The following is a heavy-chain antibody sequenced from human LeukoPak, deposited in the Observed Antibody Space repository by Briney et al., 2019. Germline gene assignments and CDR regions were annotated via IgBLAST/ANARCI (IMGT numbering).Heavy chain of an antibody. J-gene: IGHJ4*02. CDR2: INPNSGGT. V-gene: IGHV1-2*02. CDR1: GYTLTGYY. CDR3: ATTMYSSGWYSIGHFDY. D-gene: IGHD6-19*01. Sequence: ASVKVSCKASGYTLTGYYMHWVRQAPGQGLEWMGWINPNSGGTNYAQKFQGRVTMTRDTSISTAYMELSRLRSDDTAVYYCATTMYSSGWYSIGHFDYWGQGTLVTVSS.